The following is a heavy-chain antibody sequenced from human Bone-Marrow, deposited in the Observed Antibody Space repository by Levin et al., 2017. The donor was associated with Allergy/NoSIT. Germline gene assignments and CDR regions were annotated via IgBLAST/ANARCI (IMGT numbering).Heavy chain of an antibody. Sequence: SETLSLTCAVSGSSISSDYYWGWIRQPPGEGLEWIGNIYHSGSTYYNPSLKSRVTISVDTSKNQFSLKVPSVNAADTAVYYCARTLGYCSGDSCHFYFDYWGRGTLVTVSS. D-gene: IGHD2-15*01. J-gene: IGHJ4*02. CDR2: IYHSGST. CDR3: ARTLGYCSGDSCHFYFDY. V-gene: IGHV4-38-2*01. CDR1: GSSISSDYY.